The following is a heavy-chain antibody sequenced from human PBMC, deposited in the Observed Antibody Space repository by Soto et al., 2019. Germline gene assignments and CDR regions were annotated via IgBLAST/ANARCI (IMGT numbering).Heavy chain of an antibody. V-gene: IGHV3-21*01. D-gene: IGHD2-2*01. CDR3: ARDGGIVVVPAAGFYYYYGMDV. Sequence: GVLRLSCAASGFTFSSYSMNWVRQAPGKGLEWVSSISSSSSYIYYADSVKGRFTISRDNAKNSLYLQMNSLRAEDTAVYYCARDGGIVVVPAAGFYYYYGMDVWGQGTTVTVSS. CDR2: ISSSSSYI. CDR1: GFTFSSYS. J-gene: IGHJ6*02.